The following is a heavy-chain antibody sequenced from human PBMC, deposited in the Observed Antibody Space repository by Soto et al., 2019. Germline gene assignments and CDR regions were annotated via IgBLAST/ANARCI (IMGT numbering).Heavy chain of an antibody. CDR3: AKHYSSGWNPYNWFDP. Sequence: QVQLQESGPGLVKPSGTLSLTCAVSGGSISSSNWWSWVRQPPGKGLEWIGEIYHSGSTNYNPSLKSRVTISVDKSKNQLSLKLSSVTAADTAVYYCAKHYSSGWNPYNWFDPWGQGTLVTVSS. J-gene: IGHJ5*02. CDR2: IYHSGST. V-gene: IGHV4-4*02. CDR1: GGSISSSNW. D-gene: IGHD6-19*01.